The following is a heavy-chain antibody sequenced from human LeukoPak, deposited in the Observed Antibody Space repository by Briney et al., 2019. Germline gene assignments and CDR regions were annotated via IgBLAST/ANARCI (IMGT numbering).Heavy chain of an antibody. CDR2: INPKNGAT. CDR3: ARPTHRLTVTTAIDY. J-gene: IGHJ4*02. V-gene: IGHV1-2*02. Sequence: GASVKVSCKPSGYTFTGFYIHWVRHAPGQGLQWMGWINPKNGATKYSQNFRGRVTMTRDTSIDTAYMELSSLTSDDTAIYYCARPTHRLTVTTAIDYWGQGTLVTVSS. D-gene: IGHD4-17*01. CDR1: GYTFTGFY.